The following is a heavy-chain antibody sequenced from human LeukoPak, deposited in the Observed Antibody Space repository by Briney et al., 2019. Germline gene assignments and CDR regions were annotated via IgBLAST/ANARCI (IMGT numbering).Heavy chain of an antibody. V-gene: IGHV3-48*02. CDR2: ISSSSSTI. D-gene: IGHD5-18*01. J-gene: IGHJ6*02. Sequence: GGSLRLSCAASGFTFSSYVMNWVRQAPGKGLEWVSYISSSSSTIYYADSVKGRFTISRDNAKNSLYLQMNSLRDEDTAVYYCARDDGYSYGNYYYYGMDVWGQGTTVTVSS. CDR1: GFTFSSYV. CDR3: ARDDGYSYGNYYYYGMDV.